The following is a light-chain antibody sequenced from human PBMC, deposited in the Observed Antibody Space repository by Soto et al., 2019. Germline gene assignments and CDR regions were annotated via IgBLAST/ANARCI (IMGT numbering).Light chain of an antibody. J-gene: IGKJ1*01. Sequence: DIQMTQSPSTLSAGVGDRVTITCRASQRISTYLNWYQQKPGKAPTLLIYAASSLQSGVPSRFSGGGSGTDFTLTINTLQPEDFATYFCQQCYSPPRTFGQGTKVEIK. CDR1: QRISTY. CDR2: AAS. CDR3: QQCYSPPRT. V-gene: IGKV1-39*01.